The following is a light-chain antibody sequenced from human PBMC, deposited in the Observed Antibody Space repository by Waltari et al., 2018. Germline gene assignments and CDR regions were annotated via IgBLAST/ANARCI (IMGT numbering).Light chain of an antibody. V-gene: IGKV3-20*01. CDR3: QQYGRSWNT. Sequence: EIVLTQSPGTLSLSPGERATLSCRASQSVSSSSLAGYQHNPGQAPRLLMYGASSRATGIPDRFSGSGSGTDFTLTISRLEPEDFAVYYCQQYGRSWNTFGQGTKLEIK. J-gene: IGKJ2*01. CDR1: QSVSSSS. CDR2: GAS.